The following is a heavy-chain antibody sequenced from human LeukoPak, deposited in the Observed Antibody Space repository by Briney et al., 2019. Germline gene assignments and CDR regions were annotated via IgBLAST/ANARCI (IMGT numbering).Heavy chain of an antibody. CDR2: ISFDGSDE. CDR3: AKDRSSSWAFDY. J-gene: IGHJ4*02. Sequence: PGGSLRLSCAASGFTFSLYWMNWVRRAPGKGLEWVAAISFDGSDENYADSVKGRFTISRDDSKNTLYLQMNSLRAEDTAVYYCAKDRSSSWAFDYWGQGTLVTVSS. V-gene: IGHV3-30*18. CDR1: GFTFSLYW. D-gene: IGHD6-13*01.